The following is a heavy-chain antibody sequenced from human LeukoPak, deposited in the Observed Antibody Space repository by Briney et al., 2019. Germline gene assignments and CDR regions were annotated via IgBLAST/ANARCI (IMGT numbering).Heavy chain of an antibody. Sequence: SETLSLTCTVSGGSVSSGSYYWAWIRQPPGEGLEWIGTIYYSGSTYYKSSLKSRLTISVDSSKNQYSLKMISVTAADTGVYYCARHGNWDPFDYWGQGALVTVSS. CDR2: IYYSGST. V-gene: IGHV4-39*01. CDR1: GGSVSSGSYY. D-gene: IGHD7-27*01. CDR3: ARHGNWDPFDY. J-gene: IGHJ4*02.